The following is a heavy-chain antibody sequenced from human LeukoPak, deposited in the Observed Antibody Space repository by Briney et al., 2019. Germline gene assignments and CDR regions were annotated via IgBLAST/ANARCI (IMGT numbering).Heavy chain of an antibody. Sequence: TSETLSLTCAVYGGSFSGYYWSWIRQPPGKGLEWIGEINHSGSPNYTPSLKSRVTMSVDTSKNQFSLKLSSVTAADTAVYYCASVEMATSYFDYWGQGTLVTVSS. J-gene: IGHJ4*02. D-gene: IGHD5-24*01. CDR1: GGSFSGYY. CDR2: INHSGSP. CDR3: ASVEMATSYFDY. V-gene: IGHV4-34*01.